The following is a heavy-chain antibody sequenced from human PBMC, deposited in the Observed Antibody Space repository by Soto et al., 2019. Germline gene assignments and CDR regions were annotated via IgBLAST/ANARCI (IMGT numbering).Heavy chain of an antibody. J-gene: IGHJ6*02. V-gene: IGHV3-30*18. CDR1: GFTFSSYG. D-gene: IGHD1-1*01. CDR3: AKGETGTFSYYYYGMDV. CDR2: ISYAGSNK. Sequence: QVQLVESGGGVVQPGRSLRLSCAASGFTFSSYGMHWVRQAPGKGLEWVAVISYAGSNKYYADSVKGRFTISRDNSKNTLYLQMNSRRAEDTAVYYCAKGETGTFSYYYYGMDVWGQGTTVTVSS.